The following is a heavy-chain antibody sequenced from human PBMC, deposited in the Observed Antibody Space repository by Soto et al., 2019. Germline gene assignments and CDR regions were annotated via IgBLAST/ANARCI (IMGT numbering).Heavy chain of an antibody. CDR2: IDPSDSYT. D-gene: IGHD6-13*01. CDR3: ARCSSWPPYGMDV. V-gene: IGHV5-10-1*01. J-gene: IGHJ6*02. CDR1: GYTFTNYA. Sequence: KVSCKASGYTFTNYAMHWVRQAPGKGLEWMGRIDPSDSYTNYSPSFQGHVTISADKSISTAYLQWSSLKASDTAMYYCARCSSWPPYGMDVWGQGTTVTVSS.